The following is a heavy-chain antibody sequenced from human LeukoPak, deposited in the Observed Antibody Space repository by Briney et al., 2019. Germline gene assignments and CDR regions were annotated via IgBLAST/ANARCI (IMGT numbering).Heavy chain of an antibody. CDR3: ARNYYYDSSGYPYFDY. D-gene: IGHD3-22*01. CDR1: GGSISSYY. Sequence: PSVTLSLTRTVSGGSISSYYWRWIRRPAGKGREWIGRIYTSGSTSYNPSLKSRVTMSVDTSKNQFSLKLSSVTAADTAVYYCARNYYYDSSGYPYFDYWGQGTLVTVSS. CDR2: IYTSGST. J-gene: IGHJ4*02. V-gene: IGHV4-4*07.